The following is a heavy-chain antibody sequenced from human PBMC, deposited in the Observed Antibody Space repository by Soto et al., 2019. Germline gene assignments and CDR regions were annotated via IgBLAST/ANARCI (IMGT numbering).Heavy chain of an antibody. CDR3: ARDRAGALYFDY. V-gene: IGHV4-31*03. D-gene: IGHD6-13*01. CDR2: IYYSGST. CDR1: GGSISSGGSY. Sequence: QVQLQESGPGLVKPSQTLSLTCTVSGGSISSGGSYWNWIRQHPGKGLEWIGYIYYSGSTYYSPSLKSRVXXXVXSSKNQFSLKLSSVTAADTAVYYCARDRAGALYFDYWGQGTLVTVSS. J-gene: IGHJ4*02.